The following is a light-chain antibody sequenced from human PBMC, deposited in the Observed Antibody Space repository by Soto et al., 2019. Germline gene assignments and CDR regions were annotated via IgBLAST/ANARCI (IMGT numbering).Light chain of an antibody. CDR2: EVT. Sequence: QSALTQPASVSGSPGQSITIFCTGTSRDVGAYKCVSWYRHHPGRAPQVMIYEVTNRPSGVSSRFSGYKSGNTASLTISGLQHDDEGDYYCSSYSSTSTPWGFGGGTKVTVL. CDR3: SSYSSTSTPWG. CDR1: SRDVGAYKC. J-gene: IGLJ2*01. V-gene: IGLV2-14*01.